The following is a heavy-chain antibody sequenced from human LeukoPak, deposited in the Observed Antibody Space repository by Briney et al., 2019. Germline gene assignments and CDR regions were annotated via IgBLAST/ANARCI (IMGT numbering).Heavy chain of an antibody. V-gene: IGHV4-61*05. Sequence: PSETLSLTCTVSSGSISTSNYYWGWVRQPPGKALEWIGNIFYSGSTNYNPSLKSRVTISVDTSKNQFSLKLSSVTAADTAVYYCARGGPRPAMVLHSLDYWGQGTLVTVSS. CDR1: SGSISTSNYY. J-gene: IGHJ4*02. CDR3: ARGGPRPAMVLHSLDY. CDR2: IFYSGST. D-gene: IGHD5-18*01.